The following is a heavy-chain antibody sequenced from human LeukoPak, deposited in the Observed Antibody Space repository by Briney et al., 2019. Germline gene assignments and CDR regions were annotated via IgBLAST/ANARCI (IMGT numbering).Heavy chain of an antibody. D-gene: IGHD2-15*01. Sequence: ASVKVSCKTSGYTFTSYYMHWVRQAPGQGLEWMGIINPSGGSTSYAQKFQDRVTMTRDMSTSTVYMELSSLRSEDTAVYYCAREQGYCSGGSCYRHWTLDYWGQGTQVTVSS. V-gene: IGHV1-46*01. CDR3: AREQGYCSGGSCYRHWTLDY. J-gene: IGHJ4*02. CDR1: GYTFTSYY. CDR2: INPSGGST.